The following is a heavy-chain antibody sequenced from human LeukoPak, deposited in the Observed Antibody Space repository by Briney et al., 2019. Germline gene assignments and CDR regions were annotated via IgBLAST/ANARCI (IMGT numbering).Heavy chain of an antibody. J-gene: IGHJ4*02. CDR3: ATYRQVLLPFES. D-gene: IGHD2-8*02. Sequence: GGSLRLSCAASGFTFSNFVMSWVRQAPGKGLEWVSYIDGGGGSTNYADSVKGRFTISRDNSKSTLSLQMNSLRAEDTAIYYCATYRQVLLPFESWGQGTLVTVSS. V-gene: IGHV3-23*01. CDR1: GFTFSNFV. CDR2: IDGGGGST.